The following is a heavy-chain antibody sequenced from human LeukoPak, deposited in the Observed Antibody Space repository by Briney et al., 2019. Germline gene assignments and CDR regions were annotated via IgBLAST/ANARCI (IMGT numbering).Heavy chain of an antibody. D-gene: IGHD4-17*01. CDR3: ARVRHDYGDYGGD. Sequence: SVTVSCKASGGTFSSYATSWVRQAPGQGLEWMGGIIPIFGTANYAQKFQGRVTITADESTSTAYMELSSLRSEDTAVYYCARVRHDYGDYGGDWGQGTLVTVSS. J-gene: IGHJ4*02. V-gene: IGHV1-69*13. CDR2: IIPIFGTA. CDR1: GGTFSSYA.